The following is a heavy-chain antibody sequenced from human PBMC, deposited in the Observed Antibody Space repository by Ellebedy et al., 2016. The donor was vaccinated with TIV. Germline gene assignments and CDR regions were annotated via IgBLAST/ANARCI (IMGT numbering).Heavy chain of an antibody. CDR3: ARRGSYGDYAVQINSWFDT. Sequence: PGGSLRLSCAASGFSFRSYWMSWVRQAPGKGLQWVANIYQDGSVQYYVDSAKGRLTISRDNADNSLFLQMNSLRAEDTAVYYCARRGSYGDYAVQINSWFDTWGRGTLVAVSS. CDR1: GFSFRSYW. D-gene: IGHD4-17*01. J-gene: IGHJ5*02. V-gene: IGHV3-7*01. CDR2: IYQDGSVQ.